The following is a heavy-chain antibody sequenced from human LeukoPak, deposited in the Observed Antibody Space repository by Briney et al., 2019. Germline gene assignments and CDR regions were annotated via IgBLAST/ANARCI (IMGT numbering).Heavy chain of an antibody. CDR1: GFTFSSYA. J-gene: IGHJ4*02. V-gene: IGHV3-23*01. CDR2: ISGSGGST. D-gene: IGHD2-21*01. Sequence: PGGSLRLSCAASGFTFSSYAMSWVRQAPGKGLEWVSAISGSGGSTYYADSVKGRFTISRDNSKNTLYLQMNSLRAEDTAVYYCAKFLPTHIVVANYYFDYWGQGTLDTVSS. CDR3: AKFLPTHIVVANYYFDY.